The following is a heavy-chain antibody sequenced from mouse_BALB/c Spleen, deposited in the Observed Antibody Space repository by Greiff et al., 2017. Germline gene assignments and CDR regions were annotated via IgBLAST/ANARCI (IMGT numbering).Heavy chain of an antibody. CDR2: ISSGGSYT. J-gene: IGHJ1*01. Sequence: EVKLVESGGDLVKPGGSLKLSCAASGFTFSSYGMSWVRQTPDKRLEWVATISSGGSYTYYPDSVKGRFTISRDNAKNTLYLQMSSLKSEDTAMYYCARQGHYERYFDVWGAGTTVTVSS. V-gene: IGHV5-6*01. D-gene: IGHD1-1*01. CDR3: ARQGHYERYFDV. CDR1: GFTFSSYG.